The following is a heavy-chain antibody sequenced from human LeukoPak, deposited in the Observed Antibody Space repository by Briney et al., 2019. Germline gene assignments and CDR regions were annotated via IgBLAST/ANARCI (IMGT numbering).Heavy chain of an antibody. V-gene: IGHV3-23*01. CDR1: GFTFSSYS. CDR2: ISGSGGST. Sequence: GGSLRLSCAASGFTFSSYSMNWVRQAPGKGLEWVSAISGSGGSTYYADSVKGRFTISRDNSKNTLYLQMNSLRAEDTAVYYCATKLVVVTAQGAFDIWGQGTMVTVSS. J-gene: IGHJ3*02. CDR3: ATKLVVVTAQGAFDI. D-gene: IGHD2-21*02.